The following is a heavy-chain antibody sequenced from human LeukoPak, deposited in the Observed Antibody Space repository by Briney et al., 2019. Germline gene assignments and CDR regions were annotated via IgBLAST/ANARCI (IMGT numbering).Heavy chain of an antibody. Sequence: SETLSLTCTVSGGSISSYYWTWIRQPPGKGLEWIGYVYYSGNSNYNPILKSRVTMSLDPSNNQFSLKLSSVTAADTAVYYCARSQSQSGSYRYYFAYWGQGTLVAVSS. D-gene: IGHD3-16*02. V-gene: IGHV4-59*01. J-gene: IGHJ4*02. CDR2: VYYSGNS. CDR3: ARSQSQSGSYRYYFAY. CDR1: GGSISSYY.